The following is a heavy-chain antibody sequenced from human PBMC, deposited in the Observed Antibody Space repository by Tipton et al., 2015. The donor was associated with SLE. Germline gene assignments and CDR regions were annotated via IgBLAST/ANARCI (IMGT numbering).Heavy chain of an antibody. D-gene: IGHD2-21*01. V-gene: IGHV4-39*02. CDR3: ARELRYSCAVDCYSGF. CDR2: IFYNVAT. J-gene: IGHJ4*02. CDR1: GGSIASCEYY. Sequence: TLSLTCSVSGGSIASCEYYWAWLRQPPGQGLEWIATIFYNVATQYNPSLKSRATISVDMSNDQFSLRLNSMTAADTAVYYCARELRYSCAVDCYSGFWGQGVLVTVSS.